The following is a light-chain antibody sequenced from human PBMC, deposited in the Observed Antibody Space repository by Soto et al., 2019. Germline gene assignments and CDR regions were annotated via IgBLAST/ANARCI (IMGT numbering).Light chain of an antibody. J-gene: IGKJ1*01. CDR3: QHYGT. Sequence: EIVMTQSPATLSVSPGERATLSCRASQSLATSVAWYHQKSGQAPRLLIYSASARATGVPARFSGSGSGTDFTLTITSLQSEDFAVYFCQHYGTLGQGTKVDIK. V-gene: IGKV3-15*01. CDR2: SAS. CDR1: QSLATS.